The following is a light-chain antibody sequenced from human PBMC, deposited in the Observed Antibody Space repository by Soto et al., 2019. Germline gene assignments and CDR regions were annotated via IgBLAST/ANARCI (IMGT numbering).Light chain of an antibody. J-gene: IGLJ2*01. CDR1: SSDVGGYND. Sequence: QSALTQPAPVSGSPGQSITIACTGTSSDVGGYNDVSWYQQNPGKAPKLMIYDVSNRPSGVSNRFSGAKSGNTASLTISGLQAEDEADYYCSSYTSSSTLVFGGGTKLTVL. V-gene: IGLV2-14*01. CDR2: DVS. CDR3: SSYTSSSTLV.